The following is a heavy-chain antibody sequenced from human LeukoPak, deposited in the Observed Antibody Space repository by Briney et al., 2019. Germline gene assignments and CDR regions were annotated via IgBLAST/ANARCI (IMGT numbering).Heavy chain of an antibody. CDR1: GYTFTAYY. Sequence: ASVKVSCKASGYTFTAYYIHWVRQAPGQGLEWMGRISPNTGDTTYAQKFQGRVTMTRDTSITTAYMELSRLRFDDTAVYYCARWFGEVPGDYWGQGTLVTVPS. J-gene: IGHJ4*02. V-gene: IGHV1-2*02. D-gene: IGHD3-10*01. CDR2: ISPNTGDT. CDR3: ARWFGEVPGDY.